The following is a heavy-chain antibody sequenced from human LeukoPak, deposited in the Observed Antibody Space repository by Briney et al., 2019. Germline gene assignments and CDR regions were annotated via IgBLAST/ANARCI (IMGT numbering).Heavy chain of an antibody. Sequence: SETLSLTCTVSGASITSDFWDWIRQSPGKGPEWIGYIYDTGSTNYNPTLRGRVTISADRSKNQFSLKLNSVTAADTAVYYCARHHGRQGSAWQWGPKQNYHHGMDVWGQGTTVTVSS. V-gene: IGHV4-59*08. CDR1: GASITSDF. J-gene: IGHJ6*02. D-gene: IGHD6-19*01. CDR3: ARHHGRQGSAWQWGPKQNYHHGMDV. CDR2: IYDTGST.